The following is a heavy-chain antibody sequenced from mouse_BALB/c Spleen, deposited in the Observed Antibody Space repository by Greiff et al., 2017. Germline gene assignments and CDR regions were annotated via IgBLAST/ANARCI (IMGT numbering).Heavy chain of an antibody. Sequence: VQLQESGAELVRPGTSVKVSCKASGYAFTNYLIEWVKQRPGQGLEWIGVINPGSGGTNYNEKFKGKATLTADKSSSTAYMQLSSLTSDDSAVYFCARRGGNDYFDYWGQGTTLTVSS. D-gene: IGHD2-1*01. CDR3: ARRGGNDYFDY. J-gene: IGHJ2*01. CDR1: GYAFTNYL. CDR2: INPGSGGT. V-gene: IGHV1-54*01.